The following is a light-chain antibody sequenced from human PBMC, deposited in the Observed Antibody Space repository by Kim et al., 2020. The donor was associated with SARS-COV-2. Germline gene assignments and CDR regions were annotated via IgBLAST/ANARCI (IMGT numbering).Light chain of an antibody. CDR3: QPWGIGYWV. CDR1: SGNSSNA. CDR2: LNSDGSH. V-gene: IGLV4-69*01. J-gene: IGLJ3*02. Sequence: ASVKRTCTLSSGNSSNAIAWHQQQPEKGPRYLMSLNSDGSHSRGDGIPDRFSGSSSGAEHYLTISSLQSEDEADYYCQPWGIGYWVFGGGTQLTVL.